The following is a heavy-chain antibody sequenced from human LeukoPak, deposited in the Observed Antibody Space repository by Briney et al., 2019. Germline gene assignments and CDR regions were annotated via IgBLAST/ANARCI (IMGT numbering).Heavy chain of an antibody. CDR3: AMQVGIYGDYNNWFDP. Sequence: PSETLSPTCTVSGAPLNNYYWNWVRQPPGKELEWIGNVDYSGSTRYNPSLKSRATMSLDSSKNQFSLRLTSVTAADMAVYYCAMQVGIYGDYNNWFDPWGQGARVTVSS. CDR1: GAPLNNYY. D-gene: IGHD4-17*01. J-gene: IGHJ5*02. V-gene: IGHV4-59*08. CDR2: VDYSGST.